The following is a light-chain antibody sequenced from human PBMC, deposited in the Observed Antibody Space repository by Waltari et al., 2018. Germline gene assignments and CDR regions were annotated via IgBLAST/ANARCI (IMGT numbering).Light chain of an antibody. V-gene: IGKV1-39*01. CDR2: AAS. CDR3: QQSYSTPRT. J-gene: IGKJ1*01. CDR1: QSISSY. Sequence: DIPMTQSPSSMSASVGDRVTITCRASQSISSYLNWYQQKPGKAPKRLIYAASRLQSGVPSRFSGSGSGTDFTLTISSLQPEDFAAYYCQQSYSTPRTFGQGTKVEIK.